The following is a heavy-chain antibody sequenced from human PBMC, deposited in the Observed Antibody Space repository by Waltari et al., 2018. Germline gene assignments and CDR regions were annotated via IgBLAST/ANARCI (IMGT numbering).Heavy chain of an antibody. Sequence: EVQLVESGGGLVKPGWSLRLSCAASGFTVSSYSMNWVRQAPGKGLEWVSSISSSSSYIYYAESVKGRFTISRDNAKNSLYLQMNSLRAEDTAVYYCAREGRRNWFDPWGQGTLVTVSS. CDR1: GFTVSSYS. V-gene: IGHV3-21*01. J-gene: IGHJ5*02. CDR3: AREGRRNWFDP. CDR2: ISSSSSYI.